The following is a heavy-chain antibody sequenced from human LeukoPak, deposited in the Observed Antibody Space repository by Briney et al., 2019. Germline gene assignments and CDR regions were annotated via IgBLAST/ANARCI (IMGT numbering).Heavy chain of an antibody. J-gene: IGHJ4*02. D-gene: IGHD2-15*01. V-gene: IGHV1-2*02. Sequence: ASVKVSCKASGYTFTGYYLHWVRQAPGQGLERMGWSNPTSGTTNYAQRFQGRVTMTRDTSISTAYMELSGLRSDDTAVYYCARAEGYCSGGSCYGFDFWGQGTLVTVSS. CDR2: SNPTSGTT. CDR1: GYTFTGYY. CDR3: ARAEGYCSGGSCYGFDF.